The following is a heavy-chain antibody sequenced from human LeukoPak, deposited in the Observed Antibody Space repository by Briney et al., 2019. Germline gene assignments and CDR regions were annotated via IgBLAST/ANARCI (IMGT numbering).Heavy chain of an antibody. J-gene: IGHJ2*01. CDR1: GFTFSSYS. D-gene: IGHD3-3*01. V-gene: IGHV3-21*01. CDR2: ISSSSSYI. Sequence: GGSLRLSCAASGFTFSSYSMNWVRQAPGKGLEWVSSISSSSSYIYYADSVKGRFTISRGNAKNSLYLQMNSLRAEDTAVYYCASSSDYDFWSGYPGLGYFDLWGRGTLVTVSS. CDR3: ASSSDYDFWSGYPGLGYFDL.